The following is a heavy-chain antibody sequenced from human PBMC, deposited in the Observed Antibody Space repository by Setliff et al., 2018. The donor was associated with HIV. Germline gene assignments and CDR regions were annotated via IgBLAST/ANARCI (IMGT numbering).Heavy chain of an antibody. CDR1: GFSLSTSGVG. Sequence: ESGPTLVNPTPALTLTCTFSGFSLSTSGVGVGWIRQPPGKALEWLALIYWDDDKRSSPSLKNRVTITKDTSKNQVVLTMTNLDPVDTATYYCAHCMVSEWGVSRGYPFDYWGQGTLVTVSS. D-gene: IGHD3-22*01. CDR2: IYWDDDK. CDR3: AHCMVSEWGVSRGYPFDY. J-gene: IGHJ4*02. V-gene: IGHV2-5*02.